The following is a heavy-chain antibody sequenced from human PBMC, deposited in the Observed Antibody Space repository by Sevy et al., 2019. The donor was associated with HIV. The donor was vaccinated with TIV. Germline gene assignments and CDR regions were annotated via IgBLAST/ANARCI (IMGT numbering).Heavy chain of an antibody. D-gene: IGHD3-10*01. V-gene: IGHV3-21*01. CDR1: GFTFSSYS. CDR2: ISSSSSYI. Sequence: GGSLRLSCAASGFTFSSYSMNWVRQAPGKGLEWVSSISSSSSYIYYADSVKGRFTISRDNAKNSLYPQMNSLRAEDTAVYYCARGPLAGSGRHGYFDYWGQGTLVTVSS. CDR3: ARGPLAGSGRHGYFDY. J-gene: IGHJ4*02.